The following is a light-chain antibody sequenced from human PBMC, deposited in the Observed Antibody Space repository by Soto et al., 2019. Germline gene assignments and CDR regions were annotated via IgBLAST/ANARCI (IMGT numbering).Light chain of an antibody. CDR2: LGS. CDR3: MQTLQTPLT. Sequence: DIVMTQSPLSLPVTPGEPASISCRSSQSLLHNNGYNYLDWYLQKPGQSPQLLIYLGSNRASGVPGRFSGSGSGTDFTLSISRVEAEDVGVYYCMQTLQTPLTFGGGTKVEIK. J-gene: IGKJ4*01. V-gene: IGKV2-28*01. CDR1: QSLLHNNGYNY.